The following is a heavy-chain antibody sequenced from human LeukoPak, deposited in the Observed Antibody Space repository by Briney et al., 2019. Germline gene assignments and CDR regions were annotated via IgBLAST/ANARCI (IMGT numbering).Heavy chain of an antibody. V-gene: IGHV1-8*01. CDR1: GYTFTSYD. D-gene: IGHD5-18*01. Sequence: ASVKVSCKASGYTFTSYDINWVRQATGQGLEWMGWMNPNSGNTGYAQKFQGRVTITRDTSIDTAYMEMTSLTSEDTAVYYCARANSFAIRVDYWGQGTLVTVSS. CDR3: ARANSFAIRVDY. J-gene: IGHJ4*02. CDR2: MNPNSGNT.